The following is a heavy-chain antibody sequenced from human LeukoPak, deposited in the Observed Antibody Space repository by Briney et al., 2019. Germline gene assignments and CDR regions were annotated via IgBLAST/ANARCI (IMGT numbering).Heavy chain of an antibody. J-gene: IGHJ4*02. CDR3: ARKVGYGDWSYFDY. CDR1: GGSISSGGYS. V-gene: IGHV4-30-2*01. D-gene: IGHD2-21*01. CDR2: IYHSGST. Sequence: SETLSLTCAVSGGSISSGGYSWSWIRQPPGKGLEWIGYIYHSGSTYYNPSLKSRVTISVDRSKNQFSLKLSSVTAADTAVYYCARKVGYGDWSYFDYWGQGTLVTVSS.